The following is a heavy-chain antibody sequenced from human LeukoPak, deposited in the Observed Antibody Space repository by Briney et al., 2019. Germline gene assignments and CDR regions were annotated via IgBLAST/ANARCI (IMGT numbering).Heavy chain of an antibody. J-gene: IGHJ6*02. D-gene: IGHD3-10*01. CDR3: ARDGPGYGSGSYYDKTYYYYGMDV. V-gene: IGHV1-2*02. CDR1: GYTFTGYY. CDR2: INPNSGGT. Sequence: VASVKVSCTASGYTFTGYYMHWVRQAPGQGLEWMGWINPNSGGTNYAQKFQGRVTMTRDTSISTAYMELSRLRSDDTAVYYCARDGPGYGSGSYYDKTYYYYGMDVWGQGTTVTVSS.